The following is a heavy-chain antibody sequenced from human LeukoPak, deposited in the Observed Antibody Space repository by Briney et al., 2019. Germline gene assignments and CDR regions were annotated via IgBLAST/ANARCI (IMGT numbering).Heavy chain of an antibody. V-gene: IGHV4-34*01. J-gene: IGHJ4*02. Sequence: SETLSLTCAVYGGSFSGYYWSWIRQPPGKGLEWIGEINHSGSTNYNPSLKSRVTISVDTSKNQFSLKLSSVTAADTAVYYCARMYILTGSYYLPFDYWGQGTLVTVSS. CDR1: GGSFSGYY. CDR3: ARMYILTGSYYLPFDY. CDR2: INHSGST. D-gene: IGHD3-9*01.